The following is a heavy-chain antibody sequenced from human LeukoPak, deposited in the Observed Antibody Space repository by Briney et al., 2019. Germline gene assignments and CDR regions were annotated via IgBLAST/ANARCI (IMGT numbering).Heavy chain of an antibody. V-gene: IGHV3-23*01. CDR3: ATSTTYIAVAGPFDY. Sequence: GGSLRLSCAASGFTFSSYAMSWIRQAPGKGLEWVSAISGSGGSTYYADSVKGRFTISRDNSRNTLYLQMNSLRAEDTAVYYCATSTTYIAVAGPFDYWGQGTLVSV. J-gene: IGHJ4*02. CDR1: GFTFSSYA. D-gene: IGHD6-19*01. CDR2: ISGSGGST.